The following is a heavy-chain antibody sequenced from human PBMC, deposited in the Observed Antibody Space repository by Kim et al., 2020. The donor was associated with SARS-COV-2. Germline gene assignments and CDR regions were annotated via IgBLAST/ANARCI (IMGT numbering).Heavy chain of an antibody. D-gene: IGHD6-6*01. CDR2: ISNGGDTI. CDR1: GFTFSVYY. J-gene: IGHJ4*02. V-gene: IGHV3-11*01. Sequence: GGSLRLSCAASGFTFSVYYMSWIRQAPGKGLELVSSISNGGDTIYYADSVKGRFTISRDNAKNSLYLQMNSLRAEDTAVYYCARDRSSSGFDYWGQGTLITVSS. CDR3: ARDRSSSGFDY.